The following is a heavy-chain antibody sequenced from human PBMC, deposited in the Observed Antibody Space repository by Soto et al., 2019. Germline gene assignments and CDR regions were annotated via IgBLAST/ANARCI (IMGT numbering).Heavy chain of an antibody. CDR3: AKGFRVGTPYFQH. CDR2: IYYSGST. J-gene: IGHJ1*01. Sequence: RSETLSLTCTVSGGSISSYYWSWLRQPPGKGLEWIGYIYYSGSTNYNPSLKSRVTVSVDTSKNQFSLKLSSVTAAGTAVLYCAKGFRVGTPYFQHWGQGTLVTVSA. CDR1: GGSISSYY. D-gene: IGHD6-13*01. V-gene: IGHV4-59*08.